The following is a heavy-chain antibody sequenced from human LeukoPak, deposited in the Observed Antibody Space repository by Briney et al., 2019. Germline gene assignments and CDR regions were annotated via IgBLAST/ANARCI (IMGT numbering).Heavy chain of an antibody. CDR2: ISAYNGNT. CDR1: GYTFTSYG. Sequence: ASVKVSCKASGYTFTSYGISWVRQAPGQGLEWVGWISAYNGNTNYAQKLQGRVTMTTDTSTSTAYMELRSLRSDGTAVYYCARAEGHYGPYYFDYWGQGTLVTVSS. D-gene: IGHD4-17*01. J-gene: IGHJ4*02. CDR3: ARAEGHYGPYYFDY. V-gene: IGHV1-18*01.